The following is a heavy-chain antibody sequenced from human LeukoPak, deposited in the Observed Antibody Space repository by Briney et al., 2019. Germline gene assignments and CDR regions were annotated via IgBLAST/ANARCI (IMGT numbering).Heavy chain of an antibody. J-gene: IGHJ4*02. CDR1: GGSVSSGSYY. CDR3: ARGGGSYTSYYFDY. D-gene: IGHD1-26*01. CDR2: IYYSGST. Sequence: KAPETLSLTCTVSGGSVSSGSYYWSWIRQPPGKGLEWIGYIYYSGSTNYNPSLKSRVTISVDTSKNQFSLKLSSVTAADTAVYYCARGGGSYTSYYFDYWGQGTLVTVSS. V-gene: IGHV4-61*01.